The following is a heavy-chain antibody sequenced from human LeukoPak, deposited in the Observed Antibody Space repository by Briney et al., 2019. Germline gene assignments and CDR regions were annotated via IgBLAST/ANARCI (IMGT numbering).Heavy chain of an antibody. V-gene: IGHV3-48*01. CDR3: ARGSSTVYPPL. CDR2: ISTSSSTI. D-gene: IGHD4-17*01. Sequence: PGGSLRLSCAASGFTFSSYSMNWVRQAPGKGLEWVSYISTSSSTIYYADSVKGRFTISRDDAKNSLYLQMNSLRAEDAAIYYCARGSSTVYPPLWGQGTLVTVSS. CDR1: GFTFSSYS. J-gene: IGHJ4*02.